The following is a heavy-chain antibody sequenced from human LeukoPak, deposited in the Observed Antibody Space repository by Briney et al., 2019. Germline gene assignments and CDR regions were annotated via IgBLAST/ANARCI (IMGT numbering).Heavy chain of an antibody. D-gene: IGHD3-3*01. Sequence: GGSLRLSCAASGFTFSDYYMSWIRQAPGKGLESVSYISSSGSTIYYADSVKGRFTISRDNAKNSLYLQMNSLRAEDTAVYYCARDLRDYDFWSGYYTSFDPWGQGTLVTVSS. CDR2: ISSSGSTI. J-gene: IGHJ5*02. CDR1: GFTFSDYY. CDR3: ARDLRDYDFWSGYYTSFDP. V-gene: IGHV3-11*04.